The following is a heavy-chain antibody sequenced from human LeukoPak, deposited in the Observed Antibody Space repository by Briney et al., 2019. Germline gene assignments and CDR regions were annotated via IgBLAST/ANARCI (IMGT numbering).Heavy chain of an antibody. V-gene: IGHV4-31*03. J-gene: IGHJ5*02. Sequence: SETLSLTCTVSGGSISSGGYYWSWIRQHPGKGLEWIGYIYYSGSTYYNPSLKSRVTISVDTSKNQFSLKLSSVTAADTAVYYCASMGLYDSSGYYPWGFDPWGQGTLVTVSS. CDR3: ASMGLYDSSGYYPWGFDP. D-gene: IGHD3-22*01. CDR2: IYYSGST. CDR1: GGSISSGGYY.